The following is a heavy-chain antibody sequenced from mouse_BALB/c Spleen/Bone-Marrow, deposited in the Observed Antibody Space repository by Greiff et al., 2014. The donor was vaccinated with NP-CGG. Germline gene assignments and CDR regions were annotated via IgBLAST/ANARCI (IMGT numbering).Heavy chain of an antibody. J-gene: IGHJ3*01. Sequence: VHAKQSGAELVKPGASVKLSCTASGFNIKDTYMHWVKQRPEQGLEWIGRIDPANGNTKYDPKFQGKATITADTSSNTAYLQLSSLTSEDTAVYYCANYYYGSSLFAYWGQGTLVTVSA. CDR2: IDPANGNT. CDR1: GFNIKDTY. CDR3: ANYYYGSSLFAY. D-gene: IGHD1-1*01. V-gene: IGHV14-3*02.